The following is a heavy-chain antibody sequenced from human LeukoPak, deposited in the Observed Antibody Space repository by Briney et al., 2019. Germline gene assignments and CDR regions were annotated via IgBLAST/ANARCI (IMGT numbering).Heavy chain of an antibody. CDR3: ARHVQAAPFDY. Sequence: GESLKISCKGSGYSFTSHWIGWVRQMPGRSLEWVGIIYPGDSETRYSPSLQGQVTISADKSINTAYLHWSSLKASDTAMYYCARHVQAAPFDYWGQGTLVTVSS. CDR1: GYSFTSHW. V-gene: IGHV5-51*01. J-gene: IGHJ4*02. D-gene: IGHD2-2*01. CDR2: IYPGDSET.